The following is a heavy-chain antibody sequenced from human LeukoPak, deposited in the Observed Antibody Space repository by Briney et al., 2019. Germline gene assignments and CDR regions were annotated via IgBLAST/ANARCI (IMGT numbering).Heavy chain of an antibody. CDR2: IYTSGST. Sequence: SETLSLTCTVSGGSISSGSCYWSWIRQPAGKGLEWIGRIYTSGSTNYNPSLKSRVTISVDTSKNQFSLKLSSVTAADTAVYYCARVENTIFGFRFDPWGQGTLVTVSS. CDR1: GGSISSGSCY. D-gene: IGHD3-3*01. CDR3: ARVENTIFGFRFDP. V-gene: IGHV4-61*02. J-gene: IGHJ5*02.